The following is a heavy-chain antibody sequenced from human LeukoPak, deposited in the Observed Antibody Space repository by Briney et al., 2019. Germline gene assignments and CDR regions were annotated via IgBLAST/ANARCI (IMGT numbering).Heavy chain of an antibody. CDR1: GFTFSSYA. CDR2: ISGSGGST. CDR3: AKDSYSSSWYRAAPFDY. D-gene: IGHD6-13*01. V-gene: IGHV3-23*01. J-gene: IGHJ4*02. Sequence: PGGSLRLSCAASGFTFSSYAMSWVRQAPGKGLEWVSAISGSGGSTYYADSVKGRFTISRDNSKNTLYLQVNSLRAEDTAVYYCAKDSYSSSWYRAAPFDYWGQGTLVTVSS.